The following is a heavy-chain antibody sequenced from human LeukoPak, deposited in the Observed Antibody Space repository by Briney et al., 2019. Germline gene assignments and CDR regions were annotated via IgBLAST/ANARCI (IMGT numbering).Heavy chain of an antibody. CDR3: ARHSGSQGYAFDI. J-gene: IGHJ3*02. V-gene: IGHV3-7*01. Sequence: GGSLRLSSAASGFTFSRYWMSWVRQAPGKGLEWVANIKEDGSQRYYVDPVKGRFIVSRDNAKSSLYLQMNSLRAEDTAVYYCARHSGSQGYAFDIWGQGTMVTVSS. D-gene: IGHD1-26*01. CDR1: GFTFSRYW. CDR2: IKEDGSQR.